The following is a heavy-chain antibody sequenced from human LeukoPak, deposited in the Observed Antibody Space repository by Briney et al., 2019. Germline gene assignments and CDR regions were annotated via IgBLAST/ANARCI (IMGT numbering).Heavy chain of an antibody. Sequence: WETLSLTCTVSGGSISSSSYYWGWIRQPPGKGLEWIGSIYYSGSTNYNPSLKSRVTISVDTSKNQFSLKLSSVTAADTAVYYCARGYGSGSSNKYNWFDPWGQGTLVTVSS. CDR3: ARGYGSGSSNKYNWFDP. CDR1: GGSISSSSYY. D-gene: IGHD3-10*01. J-gene: IGHJ5*02. V-gene: IGHV4-39*07. CDR2: IYYSGST.